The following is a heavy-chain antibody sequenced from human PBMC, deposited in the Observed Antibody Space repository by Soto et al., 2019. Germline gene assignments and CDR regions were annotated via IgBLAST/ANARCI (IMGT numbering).Heavy chain of an antibody. CDR2: ISTNSRYT. CDR1: GFTLSDYY. CDR3: AMVYDILTSAWLDP. V-gene: IGHV3-11*03. J-gene: IGHJ5*02. D-gene: IGHD3-9*01. Sequence: PGGSLRLSCAASGFTLSDYYMTWIRQAPGKGLEWISYISTNSRYTKYADSVKGRFTISRDDAKNSLYLQMNSLRVEDTAVYYCAMVYDILTSAWLDPWGQGTLVTVSS.